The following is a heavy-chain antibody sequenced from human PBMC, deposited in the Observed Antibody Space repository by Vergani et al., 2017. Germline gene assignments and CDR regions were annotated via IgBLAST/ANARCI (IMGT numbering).Heavy chain of an antibody. D-gene: IGHD2-2*01. J-gene: IGHJ6*02. Sequence: QVQLQESGPGLVKPSETLSLTCTVSGGSISSYYWSWIRQPPGKGLEWIGYIYYSGSTNYNPSLKSRVTISVDTSKNQFSLKLSSVTAADTAVYYWARLYCSSTSCYGMDVWGQGTTVTVSS. CDR1: GGSISSYY. CDR2: IYYSGST. V-gene: IGHV4-59*01. CDR3: ARLYCSSTSCYGMDV.